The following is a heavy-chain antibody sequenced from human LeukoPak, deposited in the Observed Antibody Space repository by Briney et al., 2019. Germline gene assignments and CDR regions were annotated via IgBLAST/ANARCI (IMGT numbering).Heavy chain of an antibody. V-gene: IGHV3-30*02. D-gene: IGHD3-3*01. CDR3: ASTNYDFWSGYL. J-gene: IGHJ4*02. CDR1: GFTFSCYG. Sequence: GGSLRLSCAASGFTFSCYGMHWVRQAPGKGLEWVAFIRYDGSNKYYADSVKGRFTISRDNSKNTLYLQMNSLRAEDTAVYYCASTNYDFWSGYLWGQGTLVTVSS. CDR2: IRYDGSNK.